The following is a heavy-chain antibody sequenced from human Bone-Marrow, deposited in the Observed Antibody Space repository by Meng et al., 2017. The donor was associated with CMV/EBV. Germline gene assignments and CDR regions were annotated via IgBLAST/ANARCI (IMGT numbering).Heavy chain of an antibody. D-gene: IGHD3-3*01. CDR1: GFTFSSYG. CDR3: AKPIWSITIFGVVIPGYYGMAV. J-gene: IGHJ6*02. CDR2: IRYDGSNK. Sequence: GGSLRLSCAASGFTFSSYGMHWVRQAPGKGLEWVAFIRYDGSNKYYADSVKGRFTISRDNSKNTLYLQMNSLRAEDTAVYYCAKPIWSITIFGVVIPGYYGMAVWGQGNTVTVAS. V-gene: IGHV3-30*02.